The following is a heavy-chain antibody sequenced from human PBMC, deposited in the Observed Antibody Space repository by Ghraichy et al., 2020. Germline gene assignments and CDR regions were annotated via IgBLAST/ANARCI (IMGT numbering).Heavy chain of an antibody. CDR1: GFTFSSYG. V-gene: IGHV3-33*01. CDR2: IWYDGSNK. Sequence: GGSLRLSCAASGFTFSSYGMHWVRQAPGKGLEWVAVIWYDGSNKYYADSVKGRFTISRDNSKNTLYLQMNSLRAEDTAVYYCAREGVCSSTSCPLYYWGQGTLVTVSS. J-gene: IGHJ4*02. CDR3: AREGVCSSTSCPLYY. D-gene: IGHD2-2*01.